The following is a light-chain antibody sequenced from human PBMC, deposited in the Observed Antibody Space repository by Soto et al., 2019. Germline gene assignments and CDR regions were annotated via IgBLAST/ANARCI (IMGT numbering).Light chain of an antibody. CDR1: QSVSSN. J-gene: IGKJ1*01. Sequence: EIVMTQSPATLSVSPGEKATLSCRASQSVSSNLAWYQQKPGQAPRLLIYGASTRATGIPARFSGSGFGTDFTLTISSLQSEDFAVYFCQHFHNWLWTFGQGTKVEIK. CDR2: GAS. CDR3: QHFHNWLWT. V-gene: IGKV3D-15*01.